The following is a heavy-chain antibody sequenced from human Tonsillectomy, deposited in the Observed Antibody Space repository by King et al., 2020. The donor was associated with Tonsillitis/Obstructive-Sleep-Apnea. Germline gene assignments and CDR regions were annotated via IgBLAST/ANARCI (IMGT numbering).Heavy chain of an antibody. CDR1: GDSISDTVYY. Sequence: QLQESGRGLVKPSETLSLTCSVSGDSISDTVYYWGWIRQPPGPGLEWIGAILYTGSTYYNSALKSRVTIAVDTSKNQFSLDLDSVTAADTAVYYCARNDWSSSSPAFDYWGQGILVTVSS. CDR3: ARNDWSSSSPAFDY. D-gene: IGHD6-6*01. CDR2: ILYTGST. J-gene: IGHJ4*02. V-gene: IGHV4-39*01.